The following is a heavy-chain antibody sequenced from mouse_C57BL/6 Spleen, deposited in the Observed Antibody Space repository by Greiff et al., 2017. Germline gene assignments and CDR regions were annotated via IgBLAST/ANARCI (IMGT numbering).Heavy chain of an antibody. J-gene: IGHJ4*01. CDR3: ARPSTVVADYYAMDY. CDR1: GFNIKDYY. Sequence: VQLQQSGAELVKPGASVKLSCTASGFNIKDYYMHWVKQRTEQGLEWIGRIDPEDGETKYAPKFQGKATITADTSSNPAYLQLSSLTSEDTAVYYCARPSTVVADYYAMDYWGQGTSVTVSS. V-gene: IGHV14-2*01. D-gene: IGHD1-1*01. CDR2: IDPEDGET.